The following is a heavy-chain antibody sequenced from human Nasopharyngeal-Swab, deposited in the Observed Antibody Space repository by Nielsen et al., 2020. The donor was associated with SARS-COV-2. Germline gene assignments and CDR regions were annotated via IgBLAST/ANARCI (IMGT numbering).Heavy chain of an antibody. V-gene: IGHV1-69*13. CDR2: IIPIFATT. Sequence: SVKVSCNDPGGPFSSFLFSWMRQAPGQGLEWMGNIIPIFATTDYAQRFQGRVTITADESTNTVYMELSSLRSEDTAVYFCAIGSGDFLSGHDYWGQGTLVTVSS. J-gene: IGHJ4*02. CDR1: GGPFSSFL. CDR3: AIGSGDFLSGHDY. D-gene: IGHD2/OR15-2a*01.